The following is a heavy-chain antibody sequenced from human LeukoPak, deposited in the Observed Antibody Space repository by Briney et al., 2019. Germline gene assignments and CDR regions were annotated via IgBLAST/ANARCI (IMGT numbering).Heavy chain of an antibody. D-gene: IGHD3-22*01. CDR1: GGSISSGGYY. V-gene: IGHV4-31*03. Sequence: SETLSLTCTVSGGSISSGGYYWSWIRQHPGKGLEWIGYIYYSGSTYYNPSLKSRVTISVDTSKNQFSLKLSSVTAADTAVYYCARVARYYDSSGYYYYFDYWGQGTLVTVSS. CDR3: ARVARYYDSSGYYYYFDY. J-gene: IGHJ4*02. CDR2: IYYSGST.